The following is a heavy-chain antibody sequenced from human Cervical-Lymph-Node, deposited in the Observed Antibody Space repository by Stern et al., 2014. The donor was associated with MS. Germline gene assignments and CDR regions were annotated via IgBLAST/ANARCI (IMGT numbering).Heavy chain of an antibody. CDR2: ISYYGSA. Sequence: QVQLQQWGTRLLKPSETLSLTCAVYGGSFTGYSWTWIRQPPGKGLEWIGEISYYGSANYNPSLKSRVTISLDTSMSQFSLKLTSLTAADTAVYYCARGGGTYFVDSWGHGTLVTVSS. J-gene: IGHJ5*01. CDR1: GGSFTGYS. CDR3: ARGGGTYFVDS. D-gene: IGHD1-26*01. V-gene: IGHV4-34*01.